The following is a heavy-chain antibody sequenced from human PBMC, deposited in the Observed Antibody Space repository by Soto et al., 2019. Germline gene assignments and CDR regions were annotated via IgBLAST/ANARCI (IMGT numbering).Heavy chain of an antibody. J-gene: IGHJ6*02. CDR2: IYYSGST. CDR3: ARVDYDYVWGSYPDHYYGMDV. V-gene: IGHV4-59*01. D-gene: IGHD3-16*02. CDR1: GGSISSYY. Sequence: PSETLSLTCTVSGGSISSYYWSWIRQPPGKGLEWIGYIYYSGSTNYNPSLKSRVTISVDTSKNQFSLKLSSVTAADTAVYFCARVDYDYVWGSYPDHYYGMDVWGQGTTVTVSS.